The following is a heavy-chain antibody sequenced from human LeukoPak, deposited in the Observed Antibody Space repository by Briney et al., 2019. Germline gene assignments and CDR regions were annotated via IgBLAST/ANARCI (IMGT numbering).Heavy chain of an antibody. D-gene: IGHD3-16*01. V-gene: IGHV3-23*01. J-gene: IGHJ4*02. CDR3: ARKLWHRNDC. CDR1: GFTFSSYA. Sequence: GGSPRLSCAASGFTFSSYAMSWVRQAPGKGLEWVSAISGSGGSTYYADSVKGRFTISRDNSKNTLYLQMNSLRAEDTALYYCARKLWHRNDCWGQGTLVTVSS. CDR2: ISGSGGST.